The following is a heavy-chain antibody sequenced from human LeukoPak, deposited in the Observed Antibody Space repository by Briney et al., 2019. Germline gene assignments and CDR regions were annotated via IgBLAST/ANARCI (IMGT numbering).Heavy chain of an antibody. J-gene: IGHJ4*02. D-gene: IGHD1-26*01. Sequence: SETLSLTCSVSGYSISRGNYWGWIRQSPGKGLEWIGTIYHSGSTYYNPSLKSRVTISVDTSKNQFSLKLSSVTAADTAVYYCARLEWELLPRFDYWGQGTLVTVSS. V-gene: IGHV4-38-2*02. CDR1: GYSISRGNY. CDR3: ARLEWELLPRFDY. CDR2: IYHSGST.